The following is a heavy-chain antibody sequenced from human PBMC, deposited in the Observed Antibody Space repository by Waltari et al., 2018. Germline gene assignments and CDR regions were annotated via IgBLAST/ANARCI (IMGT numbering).Heavy chain of an antibody. CDR1: GFTFSSYW. D-gene: IGHD6-19*01. CDR3: GRLLAVAGKGYFDY. Sequence: EVQLVESGGGLVQPGGSLRLSCAASGFTFSSYWMHWVRQAPGKGLVGVSHINSDGSSTSYADSVKGRFTISRDNAKNTLYLQMNSLRGEDTAVYYCGRLLAVAGKGYFDYWGQGTLVTVSS. CDR2: INSDGSST. J-gene: IGHJ4*02. V-gene: IGHV3-74*01.